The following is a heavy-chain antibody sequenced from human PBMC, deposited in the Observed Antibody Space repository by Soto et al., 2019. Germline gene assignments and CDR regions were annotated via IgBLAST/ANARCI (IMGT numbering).Heavy chain of an antibody. D-gene: IGHD1-26*01. CDR3: ARDSTRWVLCDT. V-gene: IGHV4-59*01. CDR1: GDSSAASY. J-gene: IGHJ4*02. CDR2: FHNDKST. Sequence: LSLTCGVSGDSSAASYWNWIRQPPGKPLEWIGYFHNDKSTTYNPSLKSRASISVDSSKSQVSLKISSVTAADTAVYYCARDSTRWVLCDTWGEEVLVTVSS.